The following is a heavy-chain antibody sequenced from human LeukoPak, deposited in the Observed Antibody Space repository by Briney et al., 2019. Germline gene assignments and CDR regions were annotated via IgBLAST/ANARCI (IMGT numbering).Heavy chain of an antibody. D-gene: IGHD3-22*01. CDR3: AKVGTYYYDSRRYMDV. CDR2: IRYDGSNK. Sequence: GGSLRLSCAASGFTFSSYGMHWVRQAPGKGLEWVAFIRYDGSNKYYADSVKGRFTISRDNSKNTLYLQMNSLRAEDTAVYYCAKVGTYYYDSRRYMDVWGKGTTVTISS. CDR1: GFTFSSYG. J-gene: IGHJ6*03. V-gene: IGHV3-30*02.